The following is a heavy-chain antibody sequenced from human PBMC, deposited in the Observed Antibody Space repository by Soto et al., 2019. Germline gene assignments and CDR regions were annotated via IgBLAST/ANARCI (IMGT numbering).Heavy chain of an antibody. CDR1: GFTFSSYA. J-gene: IGHJ4*02. V-gene: IGHV3-23*01. Sequence: GGSLRLSCAASGFTFSSYAMSWVRQAPGKGLEWVSAISGSGGSTYYADPVKGRFTISRDNSKNTLYLQMNSLRAEDTAVYYCAKGDTAMVDLFAYWGQGTLVTVSS. D-gene: IGHD5-18*01. CDR2: ISGSGGST. CDR3: AKGDTAMVDLFAY.